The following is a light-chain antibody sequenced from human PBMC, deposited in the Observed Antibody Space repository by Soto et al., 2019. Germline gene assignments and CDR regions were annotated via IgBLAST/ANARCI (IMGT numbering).Light chain of an antibody. CDR2: DTS. J-gene: IGKJ2*02. V-gene: IGKV3-11*01. Sequence: EIVLTQSPATLSLSPGERATLSCRASQSVSNFLAWYQQRPGQAPRLLIYDTSNRATGIPARFSGSGSGTGFTLTIGSVEPGGSAVSSCQQRSPGPPGGTFGQGTKLDIK. CDR1: QSVSNF. CDR3: QQRSPGPPGGT.